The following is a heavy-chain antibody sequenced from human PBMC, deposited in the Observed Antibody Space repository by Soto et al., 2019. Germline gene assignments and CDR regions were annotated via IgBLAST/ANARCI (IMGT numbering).Heavy chain of an antibody. CDR3: ARDSDPYYYDSSGLACAAFDI. CDR2: IWYDGSNK. V-gene: IGHV3-33*01. Sequence: GSLRLSCAASGFTFSSYGMHWVRQAPGKGLEWVAVIWYDGSNKYYADSVKGRFTISRDNSRNTLYLQMNSLRAEDTAVYYCARDSDPYYYDSSGLACAAFDIWGQGTMVTVSS. J-gene: IGHJ3*02. CDR1: GFTFSSYG. D-gene: IGHD3-22*01.